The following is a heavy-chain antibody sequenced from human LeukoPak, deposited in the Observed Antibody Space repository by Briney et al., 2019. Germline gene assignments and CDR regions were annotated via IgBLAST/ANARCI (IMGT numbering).Heavy chain of an antibody. D-gene: IGHD5-18*01. CDR2: INPNSGVT. CDR1: AYTFTGYY. V-gene: IGHV1-2*02. J-gene: IGHJ4*02. CDR3: ARDTAMDSYYFDY. Sequence: ASMKVSCKASAYTFTGYYMHWVRQAPGQGPEWMGWINPNSGVTNYAQKFQGRVTMTRDTSTSTAYMDLSRLRSDDTAVYYCARDTAMDSYYFDYWGQGTPVTVSS.